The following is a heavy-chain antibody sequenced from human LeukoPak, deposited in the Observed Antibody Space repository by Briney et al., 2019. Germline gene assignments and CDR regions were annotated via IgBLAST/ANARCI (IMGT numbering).Heavy chain of an antibody. CDR1: GFTFDDYG. CDR3: ARIKGGFGAFDI. J-gene: IGHJ3*02. CDR2: INWNGGST. D-gene: IGHD3-10*01. V-gene: IGHV3-20*04. Sequence: PGGSLRLSCAASGFTFDDYGMGWVRQAPGKGLEWVSGINWNGGSTGYADSVRGRFTISRDNAKNSLYLQMNSLRAEDTALYYCARIKGGFGAFDIWGQGTMVTVSS.